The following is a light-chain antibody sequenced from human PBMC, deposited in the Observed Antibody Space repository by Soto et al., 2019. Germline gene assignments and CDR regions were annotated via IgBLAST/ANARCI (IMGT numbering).Light chain of an antibody. CDR1: SSDVGGYNY. J-gene: IGLJ2*01. V-gene: IGLV2-8*01. Sequence: QSVLTQPPSASGSPGQSVTISCTGTSSDVGGYNYVSWYQQHPGKAPQLMIYDVSKRPSGVPDRFSGSKSGHTASLIVSGLQAEDEADYYCSSYAGTNIVVFGGGTKLTVL. CDR3: SSYAGTNIVV. CDR2: DVS.